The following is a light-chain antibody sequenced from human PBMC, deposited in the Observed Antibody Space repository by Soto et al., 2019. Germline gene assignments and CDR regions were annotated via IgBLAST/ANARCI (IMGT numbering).Light chain of an antibody. CDR2: LGS. V-gene: IGKV2-28*01. CDR1: QSLLHSNGYNY. CDR3: MQVLQTPPDT. J-gene: IGKJ2*01. Sequence: DIVMTQSPLSLPVTPGEPASISCRSSQSLLHSNGYNYLDWYLQKPGQSPQLLIYLGSNRASGXPXRXXGSGSGTDFTLKISRVEAEDVGVYYCMQVLQTPPDTFGQGTKLEIK.